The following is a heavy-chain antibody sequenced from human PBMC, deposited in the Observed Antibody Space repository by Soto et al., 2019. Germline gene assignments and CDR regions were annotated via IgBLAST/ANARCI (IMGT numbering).Heavy chain of an antibody. CDR1: GGSFSGYY. D-gene: IGHD3-10*01. CDR3: ARSGTMVRGVTDY. J-gene: IGHJ4*02. V-gene: IGHV4-34*01. CDR2: INHSGST. Sequence: SETLSLTCAVYGGSFSGYYWSWIRQPPGKGLEWIGEINHSGSTNYNPSPKSRVTISVDTSKNQFSLKLSSVTAADTAVYYCARSGTMVRGVTDYWGQGTLVTVSS.